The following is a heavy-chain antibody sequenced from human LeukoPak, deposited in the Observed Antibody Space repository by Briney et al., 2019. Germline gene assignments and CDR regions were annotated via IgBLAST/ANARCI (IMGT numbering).Heavy chain of an antibody. V-gene: IGHV4-38-2*02. CDR2: IYHSGST. CDR3: ARDRFSEQPVVVTASFDY. CDR1: GYSISSGYY. D-gene: IGHD2-21*02. J-gene: IGHJ4*02. Sequence: PSETLSLTCTVSGYSISSGYYWGWIRQPPGKGLEWVGSIYHSGSTYYNPSLKSRVTISVDTSKNQFSLKLSSVTAADTAVYYCARDRFSEQPVVVTASFDYWGQGTLVTVSS.